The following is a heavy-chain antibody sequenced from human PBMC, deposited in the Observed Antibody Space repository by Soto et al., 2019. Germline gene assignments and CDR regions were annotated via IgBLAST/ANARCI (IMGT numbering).Heavy chain of an antibody. D-gene: IGHD3-10*01. CDR2: ISYDGSNK. V-gene: IGHV3-30-3*01. Sequence: QVQLVESGGGVVQPGRSLRLSCAASGFTFSSYAMHWVRQAPGKGLEWVAVISYDGSNKYYADSVKGRFTISRDNSKNTLYLQMNSLRAEDTAVYYCARDLGEGDFQHWGQGTLVTVSS. CDR1: GFTFSSYA. J-gene: IGHJ1*01. CDR3: ARDLGEGDFQH.